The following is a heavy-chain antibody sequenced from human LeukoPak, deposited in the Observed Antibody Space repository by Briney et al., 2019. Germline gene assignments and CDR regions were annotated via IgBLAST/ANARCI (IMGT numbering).Heavy chain of an antibody. CDR3: SIAAAGPYYYYYGMDV. CDR2: IIPILGIA. V-gene: IGHV1-69*04. J-gene: IGHJ6*02. CDR1: GGTFSSYA. D-gene: IGHD6-13*01. Sequence: GASVKVSCKASGGTFSSYAISWVRQAPGQGLEWMGRIIPILGIANHAQKFQGRVTITADKSTSTAYMELSSLRSEDTAVYYCSIAAAGPYYYYYGMDVWGQGTTVTVSS.